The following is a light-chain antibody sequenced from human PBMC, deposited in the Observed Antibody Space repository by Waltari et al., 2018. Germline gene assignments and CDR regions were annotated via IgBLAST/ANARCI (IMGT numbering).Light chain of an antibody. V-gene: IGKV4-1*01. CDR3: QQYYSTMYT. Sequence: DIVMTQSPDSLGVSLGERATINCKSSQNLLYSSDNKNYLAWYQQKPGQPPKLLISWASTRESGVPDRFSGSGSGTDFTLTTSSLQAEDVAVYYCQQYYSTMYTFGQGTKLEIK. CDR2: WAS. J-gene: IGKJ2*01. CDR1: QNLLYSSDNKNY.